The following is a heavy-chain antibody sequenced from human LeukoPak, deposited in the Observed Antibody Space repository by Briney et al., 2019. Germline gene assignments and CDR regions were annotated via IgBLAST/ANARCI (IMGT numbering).Heavy chain of an antibody. CDR2: IIPILGIA. J-gene: IGHJ4*02. Sequence: GASVKVSCKASGGTFSSYAISWVRQAPGQGLEWMGRIIPILGIANYAQKFQGRVTITADKSTSTAYMELSSLRSEDTAVYYCARSQGRGHFDYWGQGTLVTVSS. V-gene: IGHV1-69*04. CDR3: ARSQGRGHFDY. D-gene: IGHD1-26*01. CDR1: GGTFSSYA.